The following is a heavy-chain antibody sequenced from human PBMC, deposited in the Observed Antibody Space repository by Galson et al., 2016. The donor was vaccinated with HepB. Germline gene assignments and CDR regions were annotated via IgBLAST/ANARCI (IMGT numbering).Heavy chain of an antibody. D-gene: IGHD1-26*01. J-gene: IGHJ4*02. V-gene: IGHV4-4*02. Sequence: LSLTCAVSGGSVSYDNWWSWVRQSPGKGLEWIGEINPSGRTNYSPSLQGRVTMALDKSKNQTSLRLDSVTAADTAVYYCTRGNLGAYATMAFDYWGQGSLVTVSS. CDR1: GGSVSYDNW. CDR2: INPSGRT. CDR3: TRGNLGAYATMAFDY.